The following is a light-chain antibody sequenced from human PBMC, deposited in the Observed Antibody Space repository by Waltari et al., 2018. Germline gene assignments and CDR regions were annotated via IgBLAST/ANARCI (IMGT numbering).Light chain of an antibody. CDR3: SSYTSSSTLVV. Sequence: QSALTQPASVSGSPGQSITISCTGTSSDVGCYNYVSWYQQHPGNAPKLMIYDVSNRPPGVSNRFSGSKSGDTAALTISGLQAEDEADYYCSSYTSSSTLVVFGGGTKLTVL. CDR2: DVS. CDR1: SSDVGCYNY. J-gene: IGLJ2*01. V-gene: IGLV2-14*01.